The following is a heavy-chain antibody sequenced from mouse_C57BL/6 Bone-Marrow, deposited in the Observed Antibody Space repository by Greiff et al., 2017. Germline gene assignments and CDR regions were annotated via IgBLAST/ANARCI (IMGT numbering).Heavy chain of an antibody. D-gene: IGHD2-1*01. V-gene: IGHV1-80*01. Sequence: QVQLQQSGAELVKPGASVKISCKASGYAFSSYWMNWVKQRPGKGLEWIGQIYPGDGDTNYNGKFKGKATLTADKSSSTAYMQLSSLTSEDSAVYFCARKAPLYNFDYWGQGTTLTVSS. CDR3: ARKAPLYNFDY. J-gene: IGHJ2*01. CDR2: IYPGDGDT. CDR1: GYAFSSYW.